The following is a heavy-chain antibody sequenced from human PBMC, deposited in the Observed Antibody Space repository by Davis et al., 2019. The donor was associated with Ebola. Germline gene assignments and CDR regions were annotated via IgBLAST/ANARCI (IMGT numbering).Heavy chain of an antibody. D-gene: IGHD2-15*01. CDR2: ISYDGSNK. CDR1: GFTFSSYG. J-gene: IGHJ3*02. Sequence: GESLKISCAASGFTFSSYGMHWVRQAPGKGLEWVAVISYDGSNKYYADSVKGRFTISRDNSKNTLYLQMNSLRAEDTAVYYCAKDGSVAAWGTDAFDIWGQGTMVTVFS. V-gene: IGHV3-30*18. CDR3: AKDGSVAAWGTDAFDI.